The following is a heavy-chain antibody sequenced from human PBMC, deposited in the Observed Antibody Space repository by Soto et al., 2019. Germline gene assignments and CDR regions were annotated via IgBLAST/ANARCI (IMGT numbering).Heavy chain of an antibody. CDR1: GCTFNGYT. V-gene: IGHV1-69*06. CDR3: ASWRSYSGSYCFDY. CDR2: VVPMYDSV. D-gene: IGHD1-26*01. J-gene: IGHJ4*02. Sequence: SVKVSFKASGCTFNGYTSNWLRQAPGRGLEWVGQVVPMYDSVHYAENFQGRVTITADKSTKTAYMELNSLRSEDTALYFCASWRSYSGSYCFDYWGQGTLVTVSS.